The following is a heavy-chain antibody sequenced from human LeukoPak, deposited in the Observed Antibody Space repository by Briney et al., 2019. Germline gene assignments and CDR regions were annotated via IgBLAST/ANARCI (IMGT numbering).Heavy chain of an antibody. CDR1: GFTFSSYW. Sequence: GGSLRLSCAASGFTFSSYWMSWVRQAPGKGLEWVANIKQDGSEKYYVDSVKGRFTISRDNSKKTLSLQMNSLRVEDTAVYYCATQPASSFWFDPWGQGTLVTVSS. CDR3: ATQPASSFWFDP. V-gene: IGHV3-7*01. CDR2: IKQDGSEK. J-gene: IGHJ5*02. D-gene: IGHD1-14*01.